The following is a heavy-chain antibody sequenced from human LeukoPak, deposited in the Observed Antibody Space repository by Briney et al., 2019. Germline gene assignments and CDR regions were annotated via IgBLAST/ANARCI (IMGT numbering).Heavy chain of an antibody. D-gene: IGHD5-18*01. V-gene: IGHV3-23*01. CDR1: GFTFSNYA. J-gene: IGHJ4*02. Sequence: GGSLRLSCAASGFTFSNYAMSWARQAPGKGLEWVSAISGSGGSTYYADSVKGRFTISRDNSKNTLYLQMNSLRAEDTAVYYCTKGTIWLPFNYWGQGTLVTVSS. CDR3: TKGTIWLPFNY. CDR2: ISGSGGST.